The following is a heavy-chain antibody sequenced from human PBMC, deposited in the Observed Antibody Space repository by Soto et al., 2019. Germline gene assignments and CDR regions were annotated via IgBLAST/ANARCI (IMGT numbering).Heavy chain of an antibody. V-gene: IGHV3-7*03. CDR3: VRDQLILPADDCYYGVDV. CDR2: IKQDGGEK. CDR1: GFSFSTYW. Sequence: EVQLVESGGGSVQPGESLRLSCLASGFSFSTYWMSWVRQAPGKGLEWVARIKQDGGEKYYVDSVKGRFTVSRDNAKSSLYLQLHTLSADDAGIDYCVRDQLILPADDCYYGVDVWGQGTTGTVSS. J-gene: IGHJ6*02.